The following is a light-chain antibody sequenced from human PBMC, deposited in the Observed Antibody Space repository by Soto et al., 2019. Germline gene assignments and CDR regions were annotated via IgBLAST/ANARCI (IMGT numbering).Light chain of an antibody. CDR2: SAS. Sequence: DIQMTQSPSSLSASIGDRVTLTCRSSQSIGNYLNWYQQKPGKDPSLLIHSASTLQNGVPSRFSGSGSGTEFTFTISGLQPDDVATYYCQASYTTPLTFGQGTRLE. CDR3: QASYTTPLT. V-gene: IGKV1-39*01. J-gene: IGKJ5*01. CDR1: QSIGNY.